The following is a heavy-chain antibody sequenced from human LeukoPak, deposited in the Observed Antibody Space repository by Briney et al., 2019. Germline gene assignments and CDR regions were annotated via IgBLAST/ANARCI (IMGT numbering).Heavy chain of an antibody. D-gene: IGHD1-26*01. CDR1: GFSLGDFN. V-gene: IGHV3-23*01. CDR3: AKGGKWDVTPFDY. Sequence: GGSLRLSCVAYGFSLGDFNMIWVRQAPGKGLEWLSYIGPSSSISYLSTYYAQSAKGRFTISRDNSKNTLYLQVNSLRAEDTAVYYCAKGGKWDVTPFDYWGQGTLVTVSS. CDR2: IGPSSSISYLST. J-gene: IGHJ4*02.